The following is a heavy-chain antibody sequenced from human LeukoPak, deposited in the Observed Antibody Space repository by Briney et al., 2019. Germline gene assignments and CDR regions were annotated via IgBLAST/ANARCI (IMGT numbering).Heavy chain of an antibody. D-gene: IGHD2-2*01. J-gene: IGHJ6*02. CDR2: INAGNGNT. Sequence: PGGSLRLSCAASGFTFSSYGMHWVRQAPGQRLEWMGWINAGNGNTRYSQKFQGGVTITRDTSASTAYMELSSLRSEDTAVYYCARSILVVPVAPHYNYGVDVWGQGTTVTVSS. V-gene: IGHV1-3*01. CDR1: GFTFSSYG. CDR3: ARSILVVPVAPHYNYGVDV.